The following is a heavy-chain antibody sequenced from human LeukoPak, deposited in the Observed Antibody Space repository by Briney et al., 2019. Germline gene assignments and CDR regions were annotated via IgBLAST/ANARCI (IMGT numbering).Heavy chain of an antibody. J-gene: IGHJ4*02. CDR1: GFTFSSYA. D-gene: IGHD6-19*01. CDR2: ISSNGGST. CDR3: ARDIEYSSGWNSN. Sequence: QPGGSLRLSCAASGFTFSSYAMHWVRQAPGKGLEYVSAISSNGGSTYYANSVKGRFTISRDNSKNTLYLQMNSLRAEDTAVYYCARDIEYSSGWNSNWGQGTLVTVSS. V-gene: IGHV3-64*01.